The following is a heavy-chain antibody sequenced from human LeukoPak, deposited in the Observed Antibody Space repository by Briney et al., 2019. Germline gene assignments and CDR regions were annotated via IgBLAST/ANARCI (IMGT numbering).Heavy chain of an antibody. J-gene: IGHJ3*02. CDR2: ISGSGGST. D-gene: IGHD1-26*01. CDR3: AKNVWELLDAFDI. V-gene: IGHV3-23*01. CDR1: GFTFSNAW. Sequence: GGSLRLSCAASGFTFSNAWMSWVRQAPGKGLEWVSAISGSGGSTYYADSVKGRFTISRDNSKNTLYLQMNSLRAEDTAVYYCAKNVWELLDAFDIWGQGTMVTVSS.